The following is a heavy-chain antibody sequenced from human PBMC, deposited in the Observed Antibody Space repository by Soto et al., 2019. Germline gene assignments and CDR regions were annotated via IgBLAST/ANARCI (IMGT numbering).Heavy chain of an antibody. CDR3: AILDIVVVPGVPDWFDP. CDR1: GYSFTSYW. CDR2: IDPSDSYT. Sequence: PGESLKISCKGSGYSFTSYWISWVRQMPGKGLEWMGRIDPSDSYTNYSPSFQGHVTISADKSISTAYLQWSSLKASDTAMYYCAILDIVVVPGVPDWFDPWGQGTLGIVSA. D-gene: IGHD2-2*03. J-gene: IGHJ5*02. V-gene: IGHV5-10-1*01.